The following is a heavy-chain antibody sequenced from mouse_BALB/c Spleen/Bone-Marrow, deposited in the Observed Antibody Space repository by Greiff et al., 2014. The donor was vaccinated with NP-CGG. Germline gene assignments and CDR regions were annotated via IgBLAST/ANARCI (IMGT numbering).Heavy chain of an antibody. V-gene: IGHV2-6-2*01. CDR1: GFSLTLYG. Sequence: QVQLQQSGPDLVAPSQSLSITCTVSGFSLTLYGVHWVRQSPGKGLEWLVVIWGDGTTTYNSDLKSRLSISKDNSKSQVFLKLNSLQTDDTAMYYCARHKRGYPYAMDYWGQGTSVTVSS. D-gene: IGHD2-2*01. CDR2: IWGDGTT. CDR3: ARHKRGYPYAMDY. J-gene: IGHJ4*01.